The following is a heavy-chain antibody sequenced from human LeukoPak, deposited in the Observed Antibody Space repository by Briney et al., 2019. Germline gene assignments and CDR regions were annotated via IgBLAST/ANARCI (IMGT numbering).Heavy chain of an antibody. CDR3: ARAGRGGDTSHYYFDS. CDR2: IWFDESSQ. D-gene: IGHD3-10*01. V-gene: IGHV3-33*08. J-gene: IGHJ4*02. CDR1: GFTFSNSG. Sequence: GGSLTLSCAASGFTFSNSGMHWVRQAPRGGPEYVAGIWFDESSQRYADSVEGRFTISRDNSRNTVFLQMRSVRVEDTAVYFCARAGRGGDTSHYYFDSWGRGTQVSVSS.